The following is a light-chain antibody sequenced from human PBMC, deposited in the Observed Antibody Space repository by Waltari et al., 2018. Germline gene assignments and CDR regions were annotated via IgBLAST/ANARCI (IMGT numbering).Light chain of an antibody. CDR3: QQSYSSPYT. CDR2: GAS. V-gene: IGKV1-5*03. J-gene: IGKJ2*01. Sequence: DIQMTQSPSTLSASVGDTVIISCRASQSITTSLAWYQQKPGKAPDVLIYGASNLESGVPSRFSGSGSGTEFTLTISSLQPDDFATYYCQQSYSSPYTFGQGTKLEIK. CDR1: QSITTS.